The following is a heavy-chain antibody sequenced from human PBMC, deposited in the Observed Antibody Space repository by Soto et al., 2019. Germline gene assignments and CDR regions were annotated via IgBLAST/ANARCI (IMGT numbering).Heavy chain of an antibody. J-gene: IGHJ4*02. CDR2: ISPNSGGT. CDR1: GYTFTGYY. V-gene: IGHV1-2*02. D-gene: IGHD5-18*01. Sequence: QVQLVQSGAEVKKPGASVKVSCKASGYTFTGYYMHWVRQAPGQGLEWMGWISPNSGGTNYAQKFQGRVILTRDESSSTDYMELSRLRSDDTAVYYCARGEYSYGQYFFDYWGQGTLVTVSS. CDR3: ARGEYSYGQYFFDY.